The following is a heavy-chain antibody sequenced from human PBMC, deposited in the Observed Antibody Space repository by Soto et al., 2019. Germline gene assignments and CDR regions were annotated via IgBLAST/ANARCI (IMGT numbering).Heavy chain of an antibody. CDR1: GFTFTSSA. Sequence: GASVKVSCKASGFTFTSSAVQWVRQARGQRLGWIGWIVVGSGNTNYAQKFQERVTITRDMSTSTAYMELSSLRSEDTAVYYCAADFNYYDSSGYLVDYYYYGMDVWGQGTTVTVSS. J-gene: IGHJ6*02. CDR2: IVVGSGNT. D-gene: IGHD3-22*01. CDR3: AADFNYYDSSGYLVDYYYYGMDV. V-gene: IGHV1-58*01.